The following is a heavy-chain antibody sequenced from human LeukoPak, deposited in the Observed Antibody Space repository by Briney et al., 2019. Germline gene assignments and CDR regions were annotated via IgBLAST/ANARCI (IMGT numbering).Heavy chain of an antibody. CDR3: ARGGIGYCSGGSCRKHAFDI. J-gene: IGHJ3*02. CDR1: GYSFTSYW. Sequence: GESLKISCKGSGYSFTSYWIGWVRQMPGKGLEWMGIIYPGDSDTRYSPSFQGQVTISADKSISTAYLQWGSLKASDTAMYYCARGGIGYCSGGSCRKHAFDIWGQGTMVTVSS. CDR2: IYPGDSDT. V-gene: IGHV5-51*01. D-gene: IGHD2-15*01.